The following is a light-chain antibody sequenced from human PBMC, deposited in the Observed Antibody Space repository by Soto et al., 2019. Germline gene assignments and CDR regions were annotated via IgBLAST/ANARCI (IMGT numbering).Light chain of an antibody. Sequence: QSVLTQPASVSGSPGQSITISCTGTSSDVGGYNYVSWYQQHPGKVPKLMIYDVNSRPSGVSNRFSGSKSGNTASLTISGLQTEDEADYYCSSHTSTSTLIFGGGTKVTVL. J-gene: IGLJ2*01. CDR2: DVN. CDR3: SSHTSTSTLI. V-gene: IGLV2-14*03. CDR1: SSDVGGYNY.